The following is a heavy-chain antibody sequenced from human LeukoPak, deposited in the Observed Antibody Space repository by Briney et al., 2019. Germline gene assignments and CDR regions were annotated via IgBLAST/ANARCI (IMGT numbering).Heavy chain of an antibody. Sequence: GGSLRLSCTASGFTFSGSAIYWVRQASGKGLEWVGRIRSKADNYATAYPASEKGRSAISRDDSKNTAYLQMNSLGTEDTAVYYCAATVTMTADYFGYWGQGTLVTVSS. CDR1: GFTFSGSA. D-gene: IGHD4-17*01. CDR3: AATVTMTADYFGY. V-gene: IGHV3-73*01. CDR2: IRSKADNYAT. J-gene: IGHJ4*02.